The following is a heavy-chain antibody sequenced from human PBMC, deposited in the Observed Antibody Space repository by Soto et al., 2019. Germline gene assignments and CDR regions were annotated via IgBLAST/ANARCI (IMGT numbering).Heavy chain of an antibody. J-gene: IGHJ6*02. CDR1: GFTFSSYG. CDR3: AKDPSHIVVVVAATPYYYGMDV. Sequence: QVQLVESGGGVVQPGRSLRLSCAASGFTFSSYGMHWVRQAPGKGLEWVAVISYDGSNKYYADSVKGRFTISRDNSKNTLYLQRNSLRAEDTAVYYCAKDPSHIVVVVAATPYYYGMDVWGQGTTVTVSS. D-gene: IGHD2-15*01. V-gene: IGHV3-30*18. CDR2: ISYDGSNK.